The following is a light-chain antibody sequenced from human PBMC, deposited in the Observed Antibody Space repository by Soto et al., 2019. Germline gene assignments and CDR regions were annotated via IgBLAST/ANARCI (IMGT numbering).Light chain of an antibody. CDR2: EVS. Sequence: QSALTQPASVSGSPGQSITISCTGTSSDVGSYNLVSWYQQHPGKAPKLMIYEVSKRPSGVSNRFSGSKSGNTASLTISGLQAEDEADYYCCSYACSITPLCVFATGPKVTVL. J-gene: IGLJ1*01. V-gene: IGLV2-23*02. CDR1: SSDVGSYNL. CDR3: CSYACSITPLCV.